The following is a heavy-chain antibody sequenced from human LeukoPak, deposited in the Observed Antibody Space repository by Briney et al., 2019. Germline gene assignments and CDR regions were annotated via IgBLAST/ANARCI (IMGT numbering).Heavy chain of an antibody. CDR3: ARRFRGSYYFDY. V-gene: IGHV3-21*01. CDR1: GFTFSSYS. CDR2: ISSSSSYI. D-gene: IGHD1-26*01. J-gene: IGHJ4*02. Sequence: GGSLRLSCAASGFTFSSYSMNWVRQAPGKGLEWVSSISSSSSYIYYADSVKGRFTISGDNAKNSLYLQMNSLRAEDTAVYYCARRFRGSYYFDYWGQGTLVTVSS.